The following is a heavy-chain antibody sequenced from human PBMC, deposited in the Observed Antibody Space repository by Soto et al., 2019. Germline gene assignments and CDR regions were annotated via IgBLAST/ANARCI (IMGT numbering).Heavy chain of an antibody. Sequence: QVQLVESGGGVVQPGRSLRLSCAASGFTFSSYAMHWVRQAPGKGLEWVAVISYDGSNKYYADSVKGRFTISRDNSKNTLYLKMNSLRAEDTAVYYCARDRKTFGTSRLDYWGQGTLVTVSS. V-gene: IGHV3-30-3*01. CDR3: ARDRKTFGTSRLDY. J-gene: IGHJ4*02. CDR2: ISYDGSNK. CDR1: GFTFSSYA. D-gene: IGHD2-2*01.